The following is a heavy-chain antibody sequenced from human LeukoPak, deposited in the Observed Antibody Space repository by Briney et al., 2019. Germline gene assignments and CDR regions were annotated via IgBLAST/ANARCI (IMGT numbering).Heavy chain of an antibody. CDR1: GGSISSYY. V-gene: IGHV4-59*01. CDR2: IYYSGSA. D-gene: IGHD6-13*01. Sequence: SETLSLTCSVSGGSISSYYWSWIRQPPGKGLEWIGYIYYSGSANYNPSLRSRVTISVDTSKNQFSLRLSSVTAADTAVYYCARRYSSTWGNWFDPWGQGTLVTVSS. J-gene: IGHJ5*02. CDR3: ARRYSSTWGNWFDP.